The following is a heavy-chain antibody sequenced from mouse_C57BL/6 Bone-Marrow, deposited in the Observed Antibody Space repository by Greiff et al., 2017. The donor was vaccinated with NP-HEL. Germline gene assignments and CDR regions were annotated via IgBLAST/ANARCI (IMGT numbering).Heavy chain of an antibody. J-gene: IGHJ3*02. Sequence: LQQSGASVKISCKASGYAFSSYWMNWVKQRPGKGLEWIGQIYPGDGDTNYNGKFKGKATLTADKSSSTAYMQLSSLTSEDSAVYFCARLRDWWGQGTLVTVSA. V-gene: IGHV1-80*01. CDR1: GYAFSSYW. CDR2: IYPGDGDT. CDR3: ARLRDW.